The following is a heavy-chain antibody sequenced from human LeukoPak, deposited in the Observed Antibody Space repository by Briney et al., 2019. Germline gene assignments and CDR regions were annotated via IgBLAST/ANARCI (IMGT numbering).Heavy chain of an antibody. CDR2: INHSGST. CDR3: ARGGSGYDFWSGYSYYFDY. V-gene: IGHV4-34*01. Sequence: SETLSLTWAAYGGSFRGYYCSLIRQPPGKGLEWIGEINHSGSTNYNQSLKSRVTISVDTSKNQFSLKLSSVTAADTAVYYCARGGSGYDFWSGYSYYFDYWGQGTLVTVSS. CDR1: GGSFRGYY. J-gene: IGHJ4*02. D-gene: IGHD3-3*01.